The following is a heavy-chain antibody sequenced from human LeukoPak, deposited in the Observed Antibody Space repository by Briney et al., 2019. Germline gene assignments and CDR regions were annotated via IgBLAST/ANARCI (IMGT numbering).Heavy chain of an antibody. CDR2: IYTNGNT. J-gene: IGHJ4*02. CDR3: ARGSDPRMGYYFHS. V-gene: IGHV3-23*05. CDR1: GFTFSSYA. D-gene: IGHD1-26*01. Sequence: GGSLRLSCAASGFTFSSYAMSWVRQAPGKGLEWVSVIYTNGNTYYADSVKGRFTISRDSSKNTLYLQMNSLRADDTAVYYCARGSDPRMGYYFHSWGQGTLVTVSS.